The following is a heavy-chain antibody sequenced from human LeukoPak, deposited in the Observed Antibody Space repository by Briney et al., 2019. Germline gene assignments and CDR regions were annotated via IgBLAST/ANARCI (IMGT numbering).Heavy chain of an antibody. J-gene: IGHJ4*02. CDR3: AKDLRVVVAARVGHEDY. CDR1: GGSISSYY. V-gene: IGHV3-23*01. D-gene: IGHD2-15*01. Sequence: PSETLSLTCTVSGGSISSYYWSWVRQAPGKGLEWVSAISGSGGSTYYADSVKGRFTISRDNSKNTLYPQMNSLRAEDTAVYYCAKDLRVVVAARVGHEDYWGQGTLVTVSS. CDR2: ISGSGGST.